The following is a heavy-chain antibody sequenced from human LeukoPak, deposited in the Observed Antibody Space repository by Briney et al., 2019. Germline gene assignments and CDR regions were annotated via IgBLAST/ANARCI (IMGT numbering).Heavy chain of an antibody. J-gene: IGHJ4*02. CDR3: ARAFQRLGELSLPDY. V-gene: IGHV7-4-1*02. Sequence: ASVKVSCKASGYTFTSYAMNWVRQAPGQGLEWIGWIHPSTGNPTYAQGFTGRFVFSLDTSVSTTYLQISSLKAEDTAVYYCARAFQRLGELSLPDYWGQGTLVTVSS. D-gene: IGHD3-16*02. CDR2: IHPSTGNP. CDR1: GYTFTSYA.